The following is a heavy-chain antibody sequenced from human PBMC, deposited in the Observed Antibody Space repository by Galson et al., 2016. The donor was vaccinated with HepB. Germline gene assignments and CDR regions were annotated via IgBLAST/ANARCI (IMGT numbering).Heavy chain of an antibody. Sequence: SVKVSCKASGYKFINHGISWVRQAPGQGLEWMRWISGYNGDNGNTNYAQKFQGRVTMTTDTSTNTAYMDLRGLTSDDTAVYYCARSVSKWLLDSWGQGTLVTVSS. V-gene: IGHV1-18*01. CDR1: GYKFINHG. CDR2: ISGYNGDNGNT. D-gene: IGHD5-12*01. CDR3: ARSVSKWLLDS. J-gene: IGHJ4*02.